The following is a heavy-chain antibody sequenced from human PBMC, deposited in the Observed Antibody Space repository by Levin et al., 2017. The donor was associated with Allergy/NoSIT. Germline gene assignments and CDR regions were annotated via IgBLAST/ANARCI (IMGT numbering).Heavy chain of an antibody. J-gene: IGHJ4*02. CDR3: VDTYGDFETVHY. CDR1: GVSVRDTNYY. CDR2: IYFTGNT. V-gene: IGHV4-39*01. D-gene: IGHD4-17*01. Sequence: SETLSLTCTVSGVSVRDTNYYWVWIRQPPGKGLEWIGTIYFTGNTYYSPSLKSRVTMSIDTSANQFSLRLNSVTAADTAVYYCVDTYGDFETVHYWGQGTLVIVSS.